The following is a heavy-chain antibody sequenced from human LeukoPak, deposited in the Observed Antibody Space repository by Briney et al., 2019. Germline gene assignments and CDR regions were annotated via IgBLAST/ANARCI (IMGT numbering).Heavy chain of an antibody. CDR2: ISGSGGST. Sequence: GGSLRLSCAASGFTFSSYAMSWVRQAPGKGLEWVSAISGSGGSTSYAQKFQGRVTMTRDTSTSTVYMELSSLRSEDTAVYYCARDTADIVVVPAALRYWGQGTLVTVSS. J-gene: IGHJ4*02. CDR1: GFTFSSYA. V-gene: IGHV3-23*01. CDR3: ARDTADIVVVPAALRY. D-gene: IGHD2-2*01.